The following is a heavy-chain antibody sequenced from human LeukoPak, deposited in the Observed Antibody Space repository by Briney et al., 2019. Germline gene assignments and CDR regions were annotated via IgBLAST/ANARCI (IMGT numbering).Heavy chain of an antibody. V-gene: IGHV3-33*06. D-gene: IGHD3-3*01. CDR1: GFTFSSYG. CDR2: IWYDGSNK. CDR3: AKDGPVKFLEWSPSYYFDY. J-gene: IGHJ4*02. Sequence: PAGGSLRLSCAASGFTFSSYGMHWVRQAPGKGLEWVAVIWYDGSNKYYADSVKGRSTISRDNSKNTLYLQMNSLRAEDTAVYYCAKDGPVKFLEWSPSYYFDYWGQGTLVTVSS.